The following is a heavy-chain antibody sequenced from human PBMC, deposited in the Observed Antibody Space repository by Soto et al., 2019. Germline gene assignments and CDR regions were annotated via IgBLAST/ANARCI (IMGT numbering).Heavy chain of an antibody. CDR2: ISWNSGTM. V-gene: IGHV3-9*01. J-gene: IGHJ6*03. CDR3: AKGFCSSARCLTYSYMDV. CDR1: GFSFDEYA. D-gene: IGHD2-2*01. Sequence: VQLVESGGGLVQPGRSLRLSCAASGFSFDEYAMHWVRQAPGKGLEWVSGISWNSGTMGYGDSVRGRFTISRDNAKNSLYLQMNSLRAEDTALYYCAKGFCSSARCLTYSYMDVWGKGTTVTVSS.